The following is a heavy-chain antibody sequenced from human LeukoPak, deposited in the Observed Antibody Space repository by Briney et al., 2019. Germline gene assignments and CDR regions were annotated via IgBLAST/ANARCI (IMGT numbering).Heavy chain of an antibody. D-gene: IGHD3-3*01. CDR1: GFTFDDYG. CDR2: INWNGGST. V-gene: IGHV3-20*01. CDR3: ARALYYDFWSGSPDDAFDI. Sequence: GGSLRLSCAASGFTFDDYGMSWVRQAPGKGLEWVSGINWNGGSTGYADSVKGRFTVSRDNAKNSLYLQMNSLRAEDTALYHCARALYYDFWSGSPDDAFDIWGQGTMVTVSS. J-gene: IGHJ3*02.